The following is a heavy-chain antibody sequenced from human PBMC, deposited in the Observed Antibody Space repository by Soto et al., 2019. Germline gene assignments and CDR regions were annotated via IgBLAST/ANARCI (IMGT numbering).Heavy chain of an antibody. CDR1: GYTFTSYG. V-gene: IGHV1-18*01. J-gene: IGHJ6*02. CDR3: ARVVWFGEVLPQGYGMDV. D-gene: IGHD3-10*01. Sequence: QVQLVQSGAEVKKPGASVKVSCKASGYTFTSYGISWVRQAPGQGLEWMGWISASNGNTNYAQKLQGRVTMTTDTSTSTAYMELRSLGSGDTAVYYCARVVWFGEVLPQGYGMDVWGQGTTVTVSS. CDR2: ISASNGNT.